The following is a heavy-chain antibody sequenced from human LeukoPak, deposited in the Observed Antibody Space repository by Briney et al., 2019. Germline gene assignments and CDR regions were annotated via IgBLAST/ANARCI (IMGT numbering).Heavy chain of an antibody. CDR3: ARGNIMITFGGVIVIPYNWFDP. D-gene: IGHD3-16*02. Sequence: SETLSLTCAVYGGSFSGYYWSWIRQPPAKGLEWIGEINHSGSTNYNPSLKSRVTISVDTSKNQFSLKLSSVTAADTAVYYCARGNIMITFGGVIVIPYNWFDPWGQGTLVTVSS. J-gene: IGHJ5*02. V-gene: IGHV4-34*01. CDR2: INHSGST. CDR1: GGSFSGYY.